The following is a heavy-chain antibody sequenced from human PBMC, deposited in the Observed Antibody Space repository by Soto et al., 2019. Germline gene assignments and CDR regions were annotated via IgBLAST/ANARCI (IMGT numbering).Heavy chain of an antibody. CDR2: MHDSGTT. D-gene: IGHD3-3*01. J-gene: IGHJ4*02. Sequence: SETLSLTCSVSGASVTSGDYYWNWIRQTPGTGLEWLGYMHDSGTTSYNPSLKSRVTISRDTSKNQFSLKLTSVSAADTAVYFCARGGLYDLWSGLFDWGQGIRVAVSS. CDR1: GASVTSGDYY. V-gene: IGHV4-30-4*01. CDR3: ARGGLYDLWSGLFD.